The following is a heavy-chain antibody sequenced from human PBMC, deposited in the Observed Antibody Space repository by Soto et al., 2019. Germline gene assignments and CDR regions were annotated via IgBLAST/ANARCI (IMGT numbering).Heavy chain of an antibody. V-gene: IGHV3-74*01. CDR3: VREDVAMATNDY. CDR1: GFTFRSYW. CDR2: INDDGSSA. J-gene: IGHJ4*02. D-gene: IGHD5-12*01. Sequence: EVQLVESGGNLVQPGGSLRLSCAVSGFTFRSYWMHWVRQAPGRGLVCVSRINDDGSSASYADSVKGRFTISRDNAKNTLYLQMRSLRAEDTAVYYCVREDVAMATNDYWGQGTLVTVSS.